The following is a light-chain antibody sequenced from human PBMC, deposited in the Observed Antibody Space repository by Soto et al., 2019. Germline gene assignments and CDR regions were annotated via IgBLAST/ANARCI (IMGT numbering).Light chain of an antibody. Sequence: EIVLTQSPGTLSLSPGERATLSCRASQSVSSSYLAWYQQKPGQAPRLLIYGASSRATGIPDRFSGSRSGTDFTLTISRLEPEDFAVYYCQQYGSSPVYTFGQGTKLEIK. CDR2: GAS. CDR1: QSVSSSY. CDR3: QQYGSSPVYT. J-gene: IGKJ2*01. V-gene: IGKV3-20*01.